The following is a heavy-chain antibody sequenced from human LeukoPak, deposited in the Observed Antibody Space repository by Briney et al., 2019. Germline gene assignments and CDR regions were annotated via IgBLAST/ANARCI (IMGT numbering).Heavy chain of an antibody. CDR1: GFTFSSYG. V-gene: IGHV3-30*03. D-gene: IGHD6-19*01. J-gene: IGHJ4*02. CDR2: ISYDGSNK. CDR3: ATLRSDSSGWYYFDY. Sequence: QAGGSLRLSCAASGFTFSSYGMHWVRQAPGKGLEWVAVISYDGSNKYYADSVKGRFTISRDNSKNTLYLQMNSLRAEDTAVYYCATLRSDSSGWYYFDYWGQGTLVTVSS.